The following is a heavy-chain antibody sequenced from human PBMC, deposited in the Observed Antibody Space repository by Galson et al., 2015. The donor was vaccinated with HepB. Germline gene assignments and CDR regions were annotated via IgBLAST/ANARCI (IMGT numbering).Heavy chain of an antibody. CDR2: VYHSGST. J-gene: IGHJ5*02. Sequence: LSLTCTVSGGSIGTYYWSWIRQPPGKGLEWIGYVYHSGSTSYNASLRGRVTIAMDTSKNQISLRLTSVTAADTAVYYCARLCRSTRCFSLGFDPWGQGTLVAVSS. D-gene: IGHD2-2*01. CDR1: GGSIGTYY. CDR3: ARLCRSTRCFSLGFDP. V-gene: IGHV4-59*01.